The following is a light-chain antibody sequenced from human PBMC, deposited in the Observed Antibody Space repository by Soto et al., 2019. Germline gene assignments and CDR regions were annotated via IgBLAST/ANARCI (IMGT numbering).Light chain of an antibody. CDR2: GVT. V-gene: IGLV2-14*01. CDR3: ASWDDSRSGRLL. J-gene: IGLJ2*01. CDR1: DSDVGGYNF. Sequence: QSVLTQPASVSGSPGQSITISCTGTDSDVGGYNFVSWYQQHPGKAPKLMIYGVTNRPSGVSNRFSGSKSGNTASLTISGLRSEDEADYFCASWDDSRSGRLLFGGGTKLTVL.